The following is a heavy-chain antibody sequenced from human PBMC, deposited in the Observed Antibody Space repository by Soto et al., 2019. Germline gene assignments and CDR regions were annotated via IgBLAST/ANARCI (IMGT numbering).Heavy chain of an antibody. V-gene: IGHV3-74*01. CDR1: GFTFSHYW. Sequence: GGSLRLSCAASGFTFSHYWMHWVRQAPGKGLVWVSRVSSDGSIATYADSVKGRFTISRDNANNTLYLQMNSLRAEDTAVYYCARVAVTGDFYWGQGTLVTVSS. J-gene: IGHJ4*02. D-gene: IGHD6-19*01. CDR2: VSSDGSIA. CDR3: ARVAVTGDFY.